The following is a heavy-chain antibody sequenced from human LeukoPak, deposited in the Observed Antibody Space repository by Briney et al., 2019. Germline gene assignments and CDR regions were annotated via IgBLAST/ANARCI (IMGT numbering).Heavy chain of an antibody. CDR2: ISYDGSNK. Sequence: GGSLRLSCAASGFTFSSYAMHWVRQAPGKGLERVAVISYDGSNKYYADSVKGRFTISRDNSKNTLYLQMNSLRAEDTAVYYCARFPDFDWLFFDYWGQGTLVTVSS. V-gene: IGHV3-30*04. J-gene: IGHJ4*02. CDR3: ARFPDFDWLFFDY. D-gene: IGHD3-9*01. CDR1: GFTFSSYA.